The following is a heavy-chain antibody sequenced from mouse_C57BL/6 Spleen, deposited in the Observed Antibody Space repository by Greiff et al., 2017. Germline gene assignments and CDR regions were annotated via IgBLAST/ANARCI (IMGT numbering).Heavy chain of an antibody. CDR2: IDPETGGT. J-gene: IGHJ1*03. Sequence: QVQLQQSGAELVRPGASVTLSCKASGYTFTDYEMHWVKQTPVHGLEWLGAIDPETGGTAYNQKFKGKAILTADKSSSTAYMELRSLTSEDSAVYYCTRKVADWYFDVWGTGTTVTVSS. CDR3: TRKVADWYFDV. V-gene: IGHV1-15*01. D-gene: IGHD1-1*01. CDR1: GYTFTDYE.